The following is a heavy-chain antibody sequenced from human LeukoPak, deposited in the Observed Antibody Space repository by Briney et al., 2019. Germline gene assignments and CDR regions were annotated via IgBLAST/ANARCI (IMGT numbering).Heavy chain of an antibody. J-gene: IGHJ3*02. CDR2: IYYSGST. Sequence: SETLSLTCTVSGGSVSSGGYYWSWIRQHPGKGLEWIGYIYYSGSTYYNPSLKSRVTISVDTSKNQFSLKLSSVTAADTAVYYCAREGRPHCSGGSCYSWGAFDIWGQGTMVTVSS. CDR1: GGSVSSGGYY. CDR3: AREGRPHCSGGSCYSWGAFDI. D-gene: IGHD2-15*01. V-gene: IGHV4-31*03.